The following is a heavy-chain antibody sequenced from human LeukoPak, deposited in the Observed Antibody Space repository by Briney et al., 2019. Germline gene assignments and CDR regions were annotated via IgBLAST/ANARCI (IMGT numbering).Heavy chain of an antibody. CDR2: IYYSAST. Sequence: PSETLSLTCTVSGAFISSSTYYWAWIRQPPGKGLAWIGSIYYSASTYYNPSLKSRVTISVDTSKNQFSLKLTSVTAADTAVYFCAREKTLGGGLDAYDIWGQGTVVTVSS. V-gene: IGHV4-39*07. D-gene: IGHD3-16*01. CDR1: GAFISSSTYY. J-gene: IGHJ3*02. CDR3: AREKTLGGGLDAYDI.